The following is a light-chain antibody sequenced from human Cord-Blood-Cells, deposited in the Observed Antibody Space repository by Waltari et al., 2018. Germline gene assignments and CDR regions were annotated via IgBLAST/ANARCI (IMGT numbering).Light chain of an antibody. Sequence: IVLTQPTGTLSLSPGERATLSCRASQSVSSSYLAWYQQKPGQAPRLLLYGASSRATGIPDRFSGSGSGTDFTLTISRLEPEDFAVYYCQQYGSSRLTFGGGTKVEIK. CDR2: GAS. CDR1: QSVSSSY. CDR3: QQYGSSRLT. J-gene: IGKJ4*01. V-gene: IGKV3-20*01.